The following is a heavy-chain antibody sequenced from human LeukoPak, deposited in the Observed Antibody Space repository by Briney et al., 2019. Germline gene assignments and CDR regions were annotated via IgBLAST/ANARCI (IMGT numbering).Heavy chain of an antibody. CDR2: SSSSGSTI. V-gene: IGHV3-48*03. J-gene: IGHJ4*02. Sequence: PGGSLRLSCAASGVTFSTFEVNWVRQAPGKGLEWVAFSSSSGSTIFYADSVKGRFTISRDNARNSLYLQMNSLRSEDTAIYYCARDRRWLQYSDYWGQGTLVTVSS. CDR1: GVTFSTFE. D-gene: IGHD5-24*01. CDR3: ARDRRWLQYSDY.